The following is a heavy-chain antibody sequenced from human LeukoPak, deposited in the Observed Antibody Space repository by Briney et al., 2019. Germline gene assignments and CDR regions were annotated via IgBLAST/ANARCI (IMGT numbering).Heavy chain of an antibody. CDR1: GGSISSGGYY. V-gene: IGHV4-30-2*01. Sequence: SETLSLTCTVSGGSISSGGYYWSWIRQPPGKGLEWIGYIYHSGSTYYNPSLKSRVTISVDRSKNQFSLKLSSVTAADTAVYYCARGLYSSSWPDEDWFDPWAREPRSPSPQ. D-gene: IGHD6-13*01. J-gene: IGHJ5*02. CDR2: IYHSGST. CDR3: ARGLYSSSWPDEDWFDP.